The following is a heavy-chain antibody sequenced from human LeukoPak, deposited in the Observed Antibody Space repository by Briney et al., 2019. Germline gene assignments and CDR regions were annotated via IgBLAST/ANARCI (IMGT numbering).Heavy chain of an antibody. Sequence: GGSLRLSCAASGFTFNYYDMSWVRQAPGKGLEWVSAISGSGGSTYYADSVKGRFTISRDNSKNTLYLQMNSLRTEDTALYYCANTVGVTAFLAYWGQGTLVTVSS. CDR3: ANTVGVTAFLAY. D-gene: IGHD2-21*02. V-gene: IGHV3-23*01. CDR1: GFTFNYYD. CDR2: ISGSGGST. J-gene: IGHJ4*02.